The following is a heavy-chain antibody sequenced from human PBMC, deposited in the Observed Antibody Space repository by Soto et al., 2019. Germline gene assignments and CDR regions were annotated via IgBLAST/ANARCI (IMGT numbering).Heavy chain of an antibody. V-gene: IGHV3-53*01. CDR1: GFTVSSNY. J-gene: IGHJ4*02. CDR3: ARILGYRYGYPFDY. Sequence: GGSLRLSCAASGFTVSSNYMSWVRQAPGKGLEWVSVIYSGGSTYYADSVKGRFTISRDNSKNTLYLQMNSLRAEDTAVYYCARILGYRYGYPFDYWGQGTLVTVSS. CDR2: IYSGGST. D-gene: IGHD5-18*01.